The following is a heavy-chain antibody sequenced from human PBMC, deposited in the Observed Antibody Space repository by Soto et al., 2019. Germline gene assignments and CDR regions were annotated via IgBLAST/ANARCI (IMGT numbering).Heavy chain of an antibody. CDR1: GGSFSNYY. J-gene: IGHJ5*02. V-gene: IGHV4-34*01. Sequence: QVQLQQWGAGLLKPSETLSLTCAVYGGSFSNYYWSWIRQPPGKGLEWIGEIKHSGNTNYNPSLKSRVTISLDTSKNQFYLKLSSLTAADTAVYYCAKGGGSLWSWGQGTLVTVSS. CDR3: AKGGGSLWS. CDR2: IKHSGNT. D-gene: IGHD3-10*01.